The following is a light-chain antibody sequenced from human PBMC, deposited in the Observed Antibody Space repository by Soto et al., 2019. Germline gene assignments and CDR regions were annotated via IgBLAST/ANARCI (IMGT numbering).Light chain of an antibody. CDR1: SSDVGGYNY. CDR3: SSYAGSNNLVV. J-gene: IGLJ2*01. CDR2: EVS. V-gene: IGLV2-8*01. Sequence: QSALTQHPSASGSPGQSVTISCTGTSSDVGGYNYVSWYQQHPGKAPKLMIYEVSKRPSGVPDRFSGSKSGNTASLTVSGLQAEDEADYYCSSYAGSNNLVVFGGGTKLTVL.